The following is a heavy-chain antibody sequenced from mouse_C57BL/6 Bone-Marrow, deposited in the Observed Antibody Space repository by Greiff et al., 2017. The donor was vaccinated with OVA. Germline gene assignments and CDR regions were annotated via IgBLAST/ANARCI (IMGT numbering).Heavy chain of an antibody. J-gene: IGHJ1*03. Sequence: VQLQQPGAELVRPGSSVKMSCKTSGYTFTSYGINWVKQRPGQSLEWIGYIYIGNGYTEYNEKFKGKATLTSDTSSSTAYMQLSSLTSEDSAFYFCASGNGGDCSGYWYFDVWGTGTTVTVSS. V-gene: IGHV1-58*01. CDR1: GYTFTSYG. CDR2: IYIGNGYT. D-gene: IGHD1-1*01. CDR3: ASGNGGDCSGYWYFDV.